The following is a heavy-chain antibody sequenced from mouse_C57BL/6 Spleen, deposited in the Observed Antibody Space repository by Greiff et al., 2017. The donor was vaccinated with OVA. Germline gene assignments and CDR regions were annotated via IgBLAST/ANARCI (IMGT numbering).Heavy chain of an antibody. CDR1: GYTFTSYW. Sequence: QVQLQQPRAELVKPGASVKLSCKASGYTFTSYWMHWVKQRPGQGLEWIGMIHPNSGSTNYNEKFKSKATLTVDKSSSTAYMQLSSLTSEDSAVYDCARAGLGLYAMDYWGQGTSVTVSS. V-gene: IGHV1-64*01. D-gene: IGHD4-1*01. J-gene: IGHJ4*01. CDR3: ARAGLGLYAMDY. CDR2: IHPNSGST.